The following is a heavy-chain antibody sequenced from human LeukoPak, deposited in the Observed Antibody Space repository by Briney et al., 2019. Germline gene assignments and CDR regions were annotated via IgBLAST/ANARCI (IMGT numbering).Heavy chain of an antibody. CDR2: IKSKTDGGTA. D-gene: IGHD5-18*01. V-gene: IGHV3-15*01. CDR1: GFTFTNAW. Sequence: GGSLRLSCAATGFTFTNAWMTWVRQAPGKGLEWVGLIKSKTDGGTADYAAPVKGRSTISRDDSKTTLYLQMNSLKAEDTAVYYCTTGAWIQLWLADYWGRGTLVTVSS. J-gene: IGHJ4*02. CDR3: TTGAWIQLWLADY.